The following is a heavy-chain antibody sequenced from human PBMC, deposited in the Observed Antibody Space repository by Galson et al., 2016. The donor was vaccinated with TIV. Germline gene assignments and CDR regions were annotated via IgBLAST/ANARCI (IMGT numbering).Heavy chain of an antibody. CDR3: VREAGEVVPVDYYYYYIDV. J-gene: IGHJ6*03. CDR2: IYYTGGT. Sequence: ETLSLTCTVSGASINRGDCYWAWIRQSPGKGLQWIGNIYYTGGTYYNPSLKSRVTISIDTSKNNFSLKLNSVTAADTAMYYCVREAGEVVPVDYYYYYIDVWGKGTAVTVSS. CDR1: GASINRGDCY. D-gene: IGHD3-16*01. V-gene: IGHV4-39*07.